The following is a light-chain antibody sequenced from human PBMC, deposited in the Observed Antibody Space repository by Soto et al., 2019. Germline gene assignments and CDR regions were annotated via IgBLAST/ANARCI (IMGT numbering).Light chain of an antibody. CDR1: SSDVGGYNF. CDR3: SSFAGSKNFVV. CDR2: EVH. Sequence: QSALTQPPSASGSPGQSVSISCTGTSSDVGGYNFVSWYQQHPGKAPKLILYEVHKRSSGVSDRFSGFKSGNTASLTVSGLQAEDDANYYCSSFAGSKNFVVFGGGTKLTVL. J-gene: IGLJ2*01. V-gene: IGLV2-8*01.